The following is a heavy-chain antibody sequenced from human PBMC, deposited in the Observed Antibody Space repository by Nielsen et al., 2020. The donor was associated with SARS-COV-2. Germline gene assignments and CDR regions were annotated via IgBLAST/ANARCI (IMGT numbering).Heavy chain of an antibody. CDR2: INFDGTGT. CDR1: GFTFTAYW. Sequence: GESLKISCTASGFTFTAYWMHWVRQAPGKGLTWVSHINFDGTGTSYADSVKCRFTISRDNAKNTVYLQVNSLRAEDTAVYYCARDGVVGSTNTFDVWGQGTVVTVSS. CDR3: ARDGVVGSTNTFDV. D-gene: IGHD1-26*01. V-gene: IGHV3-74*01. J-gene: IGHJ3*01.